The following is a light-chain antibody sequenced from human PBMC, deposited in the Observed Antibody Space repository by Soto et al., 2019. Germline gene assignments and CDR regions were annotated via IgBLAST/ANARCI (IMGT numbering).Light chain of an antibody. CDR2: GAS. V-gene: IGKV3-20*01. CDR1: QSVSNNY. J-gene: IGKJ4*01. CDR3: QQYGSSTGLT. Sequence: ILTKSPGTLSLSQGERATLSCRASQSVSNNYLAWYQQKPGQAPRLLIYGASNRATGIPDRFSGSGSGTDFTLTISRLEPEDFAVYYCQQYGSSTGLTFGGGTNV.